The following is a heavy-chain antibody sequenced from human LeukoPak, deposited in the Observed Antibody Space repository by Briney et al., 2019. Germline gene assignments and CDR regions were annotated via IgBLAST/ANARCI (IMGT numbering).Heavy chain of an antibody. V-gene: IGHV3-7*03. CDR1: GFIFSRYW. CDR2: IKEDGSVK. J-gene: IGHJ5*02. D-gene: IGHD6-6*01. Sequence: GGSLRLSCAASGFIFSRYWMTWVRQAPGKGLEWVANIKEDGSVKFYVDSVKGRFTISRDNAKNSLYLQMNSLRAEDTAVYYCAKGRPWFDPWGQGTLVTVSS. CDR3: AKGRPWFDP.